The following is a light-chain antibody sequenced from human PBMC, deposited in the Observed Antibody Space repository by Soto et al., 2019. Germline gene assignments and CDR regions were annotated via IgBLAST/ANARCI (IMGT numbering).Light chain of an antibody. CDR2: GAS. Sequence: DILFTQSPGTLSLSPGERATLSCRASQDIRDRYLAWYQQKPGQAPRLLIYGASTRATGIPDRFSGSGSATDFTLTISRLEPEDFAVYYCQQYGSSPEISFGPGTKVDIK. V-gene: IGKV3-20*01. CDR3: QQYGSSPEIS. J-gene: IGKJ3*01. CDR1: QDIRDRY.